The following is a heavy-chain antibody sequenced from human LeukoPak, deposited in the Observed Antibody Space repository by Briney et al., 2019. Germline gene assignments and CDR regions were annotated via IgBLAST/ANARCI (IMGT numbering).Heavy chain of an antibody. Sequence: SETLSLTCTVSGGSISSYYRSWIRQPPGKGLEWIGYIYYSGSTNYHPSLRSRVAISVDTPKNKFSLKLSSVTAADTAVYYCARLTGTTESDYWGQGTLVTVSS. CDR2: IYYSGST. V-gene: IGHV4-59*01. CDR3: ARLTGTTESDY. CDR1: GGSISSYY. J-gene: IGHJ4*02. D-gene: IGHD1-7*01.